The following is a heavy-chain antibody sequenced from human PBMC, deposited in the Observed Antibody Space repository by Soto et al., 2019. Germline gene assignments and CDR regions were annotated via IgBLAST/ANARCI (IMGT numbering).Heavy chain of an antibody. V-gene: IGHV3-21*01. D-gene: IGHD2-2*01. CDR1: RFTFSSYS. CDR2: ISSSSSYI. CDR3: ARVIGYCSSTSCYYIDP. Sequence: VGSLRLSCAASRFTFSSYSMNWVRQAPGKGLEWVSSISSSSSYIYYADSVKGRFTISRDNAKNSLYLQMNSLRAEDTAVYYCARVIGYCSSTSCYYIDPWGQGTLVTVSS. J-gene: IGHJ5*02.